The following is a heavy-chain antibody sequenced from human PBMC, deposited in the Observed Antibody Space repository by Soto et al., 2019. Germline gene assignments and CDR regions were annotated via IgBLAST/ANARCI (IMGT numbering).Heavy chain of an antibody. CDR2: INDSGST. CDR1: GGSFSGYY. Sequence: QVQLQEWGAGLLKPSETLSLTCAVYGGSFSGYYWSWIRQPPGKGLEWIGEINDSGSTNYNPSLKSRVTISVDTSKNQFSLKLSSVTAADTAVYYCARVQQLVRYNGAFDIWGQGTMVTVSS. J-gene: IGHJ3*02. D-gene: IGHD6-6*01. V-gene: IGHV4-34*01. CDR3: ARVQQLVRYNGAFDI.